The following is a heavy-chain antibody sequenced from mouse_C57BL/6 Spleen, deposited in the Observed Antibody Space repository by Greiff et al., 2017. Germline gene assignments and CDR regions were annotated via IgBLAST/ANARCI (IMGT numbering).Heavy chain of an antibody. Sequence: EVKVEESGPGLVKPSQSLSLTCSVTGYSITSGYYWNWIRQFPGNKLEWMGYISYDGSNNYNPSLKNRISITRDTSKNQFFLKLNSVTTEDTATYYCATDGYYGYYAMDYWGQGTSVTVSS. V-gene: IGHV3-6*01. CDR2: ISYDGSN. J-gene: IGHJ4*01. D-gene: IGHD2-3*01. CDR1: GYSITSGYY. CDR3: ATDGYYGYYAMDY.